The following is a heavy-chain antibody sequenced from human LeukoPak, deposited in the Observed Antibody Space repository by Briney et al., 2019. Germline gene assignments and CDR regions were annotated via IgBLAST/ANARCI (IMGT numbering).Heavy chain of an antibody. CDR3: ARDYNDYVWGSSYYYYYMDV. Sequence: GSLRLSCAASGFTFSSYWMSWVRQAPGKGLEWVANIKQDGSEKYYVDSVKGRFTISRDNAKNSLYLQMNSLRAEDTAVYYCARDYNDYVWGSSYYYYYMDVWGKGTTVTVS. CDR2: IKQDGSEK. J-gene: IGHJ6*03. CDR1: GFTFSSYW. D-gene: IGHD3-16*01. V-gene: IGHV3-7*01.